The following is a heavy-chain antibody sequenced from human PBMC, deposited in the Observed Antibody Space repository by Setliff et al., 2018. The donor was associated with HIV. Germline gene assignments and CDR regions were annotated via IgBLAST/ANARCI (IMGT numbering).Heavy chain of an antibody. D-gene: IGHD5-12*01. Sequence: SVKVSCKASGDTFSNYAINWVRQAPGQGPEWMGGFIPILGIANSVHKFQGRLTITADKFTSTAYMELSSLRSEDTAVYYCATLRINRDGSPGKAFDYWGQGTLVTVSS. CDR1: GDTFSNYA. CDR3: ATLRINRDGSPGKAFDY. CDR2: FIPILGIA. V-gene: IGHV1-69*10. J-gene: IGHJ4*02.